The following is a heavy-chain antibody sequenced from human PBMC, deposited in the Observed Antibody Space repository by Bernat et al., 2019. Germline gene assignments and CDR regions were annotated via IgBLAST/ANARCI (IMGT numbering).Heavy chain of an antibody. J-gene: IGHJ4*02. D-gene: IGHD6-19*01. Sequence: QVQLVQSGAEVKKPGASVKVSCKASGYTFTSYYMHWVRQAPGQGLEWMGIINPSGGSTSYAQKFQGRVTMTRDTSTSTVYMELSSLRSEDTAVYYCARAPKWGSGWSDDPYYFDYWGQGTLVTVSS. CDR2: INPSGGST. CDR3: ARAPKWGSGWSDDPYYFDY. CDR1: GYTFTSYY. V-gene: IGHV1-46*01.